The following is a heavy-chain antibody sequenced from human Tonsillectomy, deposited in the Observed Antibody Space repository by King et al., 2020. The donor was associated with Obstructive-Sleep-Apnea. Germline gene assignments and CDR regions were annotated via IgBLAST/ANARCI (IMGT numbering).Heavy chain of an antibody. Sequence: QLVQSGAEVKKPGSSVKVSCKASGGTFSSYAISWVRQAPGQGLEWMGGIIPILGIANYAQKFQGRVTITADKSTSTAYMELSSLRSEDTAVYYCAREVKVRGVIILYGMDVWGQGTTVTVSS. D-gene: IGHD3-10*01. J-gene: IGHJ6*02. CDR3: AREVKVRGVIILYGMDV. V-gene: IGHV1-69*09. CDR2: IIPILGIA. CDR1: GGTFSSYA.